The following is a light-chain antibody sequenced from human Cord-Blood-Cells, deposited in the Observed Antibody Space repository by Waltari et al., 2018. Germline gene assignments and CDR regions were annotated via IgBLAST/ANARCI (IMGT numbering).Light chain of an antibody. V-gene: IGKV4-1*01. Sequence: DIVMTQSPDSLAVSLGERATINCKSSQNVLYSSNNKNYLAWYQQKPGQPPKLLIYWASTRESGVPDRFSGSGSGTDFTLTISSLQAEDVAVYYCQQYYSTLSYSFGQGTKLEIK. CDR3: QQYYSTLSYS. CDR1: QNVLYSSNNKNY. CDR2: WAS. J-gene: IGKJ2*03.